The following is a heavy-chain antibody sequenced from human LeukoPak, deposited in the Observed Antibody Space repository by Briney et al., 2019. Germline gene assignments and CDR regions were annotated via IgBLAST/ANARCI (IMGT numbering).Heavy chain of an antibody. Sequence: GGSLRLSCAASGFTFSTLWMTWVRQAPGKGLEWVASIKYDGSEKYYVDSVKGRFTISRDNAKNSLYLQMNSLRAEDTAVYYCARDTIVVVPPARRLDHWGQGTLVTVSS. V-gene: IGHV3-7*01. CDR2: IKYDGSEK. CDR1: GFTFSTLW. J-gene: IGHJ4*02. CDR3: ARDTIVVVPPARRLDH. D-gene: IGHD2-2*01.